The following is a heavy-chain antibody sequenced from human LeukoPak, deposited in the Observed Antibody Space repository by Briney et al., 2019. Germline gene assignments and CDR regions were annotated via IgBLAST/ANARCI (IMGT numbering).Heavy chain of an antibody. V-gene: IGHV4-4*07. Sequence: PSETLSLTCTVSGGSISSYYWSWIRQPAGKGQEWIGRIYTSGSTNYNPSLKSRVTMSVDTSKNQFSLKLSSVTAADTAVYYCARESVLRYFDWLFLFGYWGQGTLVTVSS. CDR1: GGSISSYY. J-gene: IGHJ4*02. CDR2: IYTSGST. CDR3: ARESVLRYFDWLFLFGY. D-gene: IGHD3-9*01.